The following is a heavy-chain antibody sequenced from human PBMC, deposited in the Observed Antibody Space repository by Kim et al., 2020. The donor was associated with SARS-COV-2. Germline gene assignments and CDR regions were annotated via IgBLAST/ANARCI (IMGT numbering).Heavy chain of an antibody. D-gene: IGHD3-9*01. J-gene: IGHJ5*02. CDR3: ASKGRYDPPHH. Sequence: SETLSLTCTVSGDSISNYHWSWIRQSPGRGLEWIAYLYYTGSTYYKPSLKSRVTTSVDTAKNQFSLRMTSVTAADTDVYYCASKGRYDPPHHWGQGTLVTVSS. CDR1: GDSISNYH. V-gene: IGHV4-59*13. CDR2: LYYTGST.